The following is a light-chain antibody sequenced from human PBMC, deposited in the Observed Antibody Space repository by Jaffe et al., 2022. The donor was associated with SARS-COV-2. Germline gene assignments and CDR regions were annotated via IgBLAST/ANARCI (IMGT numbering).Light chain of an antibody. V-gene: IGKV1-39*01. CDR2: VAS. CDR1: QSISSY. CDR3: QQTYSTPWT. Sequence: DIQMTQSPSSLSASVGDRVTITCRASQSISSYLNWYQQKMGEAPKLLIYVASSLQSGVPSRFSGSGSGTDFTVTISSLQPEDFATYYCQQTYSTPWTFGQGTKVEIK. J-gene: IGKJ1*01.